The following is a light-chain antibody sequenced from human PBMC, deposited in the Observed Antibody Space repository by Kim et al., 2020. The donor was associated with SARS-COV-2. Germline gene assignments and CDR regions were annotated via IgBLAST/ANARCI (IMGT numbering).Light chain of an antibody. V-gene: IGLV3-1*01. CDR2: QDS. CDR1: KLGDKY. Sequence: SPGQTASITCSGDKLGDKYACWYQHKPGQSPVLVIYQDSKRPSGIPQRFSGSDSGNTATLTISGTQAMDEADYYCQAWDSSTRVVFGGGTQLTVL. CDR3: QAWDSSTRVV. J-gene: IGLJ2*01.